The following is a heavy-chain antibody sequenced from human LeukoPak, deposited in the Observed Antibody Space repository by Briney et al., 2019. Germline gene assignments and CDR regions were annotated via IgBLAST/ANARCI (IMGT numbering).Heavy chain of an antibody. D-gene: IGHD5-18*01. J-gene: IGHJ6*03. CDR3: ARGPGYSYGSSHYYMDV. Sequence: SETLSLTCAVYGGSLSGYYWSWIRQPPGKGVEWIGEINHSGSTNYNPSLKSRGTISVDTSKNQFSLKLTSVTAADTAVYYCARGPGYSYGSSHYYMDVWGKGTTVTVSS. CDR1: GGSLSGYY. V-gene: IGHV4-34*01. CDR2: INHSGST.